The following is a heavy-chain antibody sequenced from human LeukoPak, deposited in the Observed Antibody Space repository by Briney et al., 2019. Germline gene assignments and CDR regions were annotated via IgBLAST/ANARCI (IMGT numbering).Heavy chain of an antibody. CDR3: AKDGGVRGPDYYYYMDV. Sequence: GGSLRLSCAASGFTISSYGMHWVRQAPGKWLEGVAFIRYDGSYKTYADSVKGRFTISRDISKSTLYLQMNSLRAADTAVYYCAKDGGVRGPDYYYYMDVWGKGTTVTISS. V-gene: IGHV3-30*02. CDR2: IRYDGSYK. CDR1: GFTISSYG. J-gene: IGHJ6*03. D-gene: IGHD3-10*01.